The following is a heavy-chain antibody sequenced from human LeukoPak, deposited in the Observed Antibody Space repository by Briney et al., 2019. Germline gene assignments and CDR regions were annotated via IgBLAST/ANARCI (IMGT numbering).Heavy chain of an antibody. V-gene: IGHV3-23*01. J-gene: IGHJ4*02. D-gene: IGHD5-24*01. CDR2: ISGSGGST. Sequence: GGSLRLSCAASGFTFSSYAMSWVRQAPGKGLEWVSAISGSGGSTYYADSVKGRFTISRDNSKNSLYLQMNSLRAEDTAVYYCAGSRDGYNYRGDYWGQGTLVTVSS. CDR1: GFTFSSYA. CDR3: AGSRDGYNYRGDY.